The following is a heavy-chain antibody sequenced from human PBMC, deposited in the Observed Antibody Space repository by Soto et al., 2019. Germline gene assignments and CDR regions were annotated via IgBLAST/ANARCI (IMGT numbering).Heavy chain of an antibody. CDR3: ARGRYGDY. CDR2: ISAHNGNT. D-gene: IGHD1-1*01. Sequence: QVHLVQSGAEVKKPGASVKVSCKGSGYTFTSYGITWVRQAPGQGLEWMGWISAHNGNTDYAQKLQGRVTVTRDTSTSTAYMEFRSLRSDDTAVYYGARGRYGDYWGQGALVTVSS. J-gene: IGHJ4*02. V-gene: IGHV1-18*01. CDR1: GYTFTSYG.